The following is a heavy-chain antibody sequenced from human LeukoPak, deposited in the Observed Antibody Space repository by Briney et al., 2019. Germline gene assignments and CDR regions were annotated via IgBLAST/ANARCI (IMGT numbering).Heavy chain of an antibody. Sequence: SETLSLTCTVSGGSISSSSYYWGWIRQPPGKGLEWIGSIYYSGSTYYNPSLKSRVTISVDTSKNQFSLKLSSVTAADTAVYYCARGGQTAAAGRRWFDPWGQGTLVTVSS. CDR3: ARGGQTAAAGRRWFDP. CDR2: IYYSGST. V-gene: IGHV4-39*01. D-gene: IGHD6-13*01. CDR1: GGSISSSSYY. J-gene: IGHJ5*02.